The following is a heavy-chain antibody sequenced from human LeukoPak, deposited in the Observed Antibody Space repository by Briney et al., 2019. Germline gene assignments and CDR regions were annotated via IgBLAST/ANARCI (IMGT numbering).Heavy chain of an antibody. CDR1: GGTFIIYA. V-gene: IGHV1-69*04. Sequence: GAWVKVSCKASGGTFIIYAISWVRQAPGQGLEWMGRIIPILGIANYAQKFQGRVTITADKSTSTAYMELSSLRSEDTAVYYCATCGGDCREAFDIWGQGAMVTVSS. J-gene: IGHJ3*02. CDR3: ATCGGDCREAFDI. CDR2: IIPILGIA. D-gene: IGHD2-21*02.